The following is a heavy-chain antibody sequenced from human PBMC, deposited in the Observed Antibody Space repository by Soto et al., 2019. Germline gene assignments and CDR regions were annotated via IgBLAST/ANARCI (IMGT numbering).Heavy chain of an antibody. CDR3: ARDESAMVSPFFDY. CDR1: GGTFSSYA. D-gene: IGHD5-18*01. V-gene: IGHV1-69*06. Sequence: ASVEVSCKASGGTFSSYAISWVRQAPGQGLEWMGGIIPIFGTANYAQKFQGRVTITADKSTSTAYMELSSLRSEDTAVYYCARDESAMVSPFFDYWGQGTPVTVSS. J-gene: IGHJ4*02. CDR2: IIPIFGTA.